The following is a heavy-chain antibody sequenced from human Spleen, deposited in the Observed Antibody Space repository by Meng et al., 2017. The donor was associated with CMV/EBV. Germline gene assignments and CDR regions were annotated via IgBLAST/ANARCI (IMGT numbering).Heavy chain of an antibody. CDR3: ARVYGDYLIGEEY. CDR2: IYYSGST. J-gene: IGHJ4*02. CDR1: GGSVSNNNYY. D-gene: IGHD4-17*01. V-gene: IGHV4-39*02. Sequence: SETLSLTCTVSGGSVSNNNYYWNWIRQTPGKGLEWIGSIYYSGSTYYNPSLKSRVTISVDTSKNHFSLRLRSVTAADAAVYYCARVYGDYLIGEEYWGQGTLVTVSS.